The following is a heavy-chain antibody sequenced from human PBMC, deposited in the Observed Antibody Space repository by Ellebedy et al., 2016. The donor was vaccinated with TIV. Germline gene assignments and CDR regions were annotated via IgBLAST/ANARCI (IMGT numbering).Heavy chain of an antibody. CDR1: GFIFEDYG. CDR2: ANWNGGST. Sequence: PGGSLRLSCVASGFIFEDYGLSWVRQAPGKGLEWVSGANWNGGSTRYGDSVRGRFTISRDNAKNTLYLQMNSLRAEDTALYYCARGALGLAVAGDDAFDIWGQGTMVTVSS. J-gene: IGHJ3*02. CDR3: ARGALGLAVAGDDAFDI. V-gene: IGHV3-20*04. D-gene: IGHD6-19*01.